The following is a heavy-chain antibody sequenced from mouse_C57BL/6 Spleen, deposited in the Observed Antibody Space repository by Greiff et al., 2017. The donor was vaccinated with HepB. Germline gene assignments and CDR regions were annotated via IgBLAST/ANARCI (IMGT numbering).Heavy chain of an antibody. J-gene: IGHJ4*01. CDR1: GYAFSSSW. CDR3: ARRVYYGSSYAMDY. CDR2: IYPGDGDT. D-gene: IGHD1-1*01. Sequence: QVQLQQSGPELVKPGASVKISCKASGYAFSSSWMNWVKQRPGKGLEWIGRIYPGDGDTNYNGKFKGKATLTADKSSSTAYMQLSSLTSEDSAVYFCARRVYYGSSYAMDYWGQGTSVTVSS. V-gene: IGHV1-82*01.